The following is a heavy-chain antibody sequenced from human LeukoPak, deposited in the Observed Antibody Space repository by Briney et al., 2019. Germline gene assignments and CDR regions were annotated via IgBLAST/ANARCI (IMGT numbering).Heavy chain of an antibody. CDR2: IFHSGTT. CDR3: ARARDDYGDWAPLGY. Sequence: SETLSLTCTVSGGSISASSYYWGWIRQPPGKGLEWIGTIFHSGTTYYNPSLKSRVTISVDTSKNQFSLKLSSVTAADTAVYYCARARDDYGDWAPLGYWGQGTLVTVSS. D-gene: IGHD4-17*01. J-gene: IGHJ4*02. V-gene: IGHV4-39*07. CDR1: GGSISASSYY.